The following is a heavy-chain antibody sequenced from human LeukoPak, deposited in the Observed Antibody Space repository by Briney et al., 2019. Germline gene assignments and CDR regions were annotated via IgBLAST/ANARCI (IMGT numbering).Heavy chain of an antibody. V-gene: IGHV5-51*01. CDR1: GYRFTSYW. J-gene: IGHJ3*02. CDR2: IYPGDSDT. D-gene: IGHD1-26*01. CDR3: ARRRGRYSGDAFDI. Sequence: GESLKISCKGSGYRFTSYWIGWVRQMPGKGLEWMGFIYPGDSDTRYSPFFQGQVTISADKSMSTAYLQWSSLKASDTAMYYCARRRGRYSGDAFDIWGQGTVVTVSS.